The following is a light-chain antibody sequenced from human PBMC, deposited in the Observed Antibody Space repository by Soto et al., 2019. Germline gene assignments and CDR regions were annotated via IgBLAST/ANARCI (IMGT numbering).Light chain of an antibody. Sequence: SYELTQPPSVSVAPGQTARITCGGNTIGGKSVHWYQQKPGQAPVLVVYDGTDRPSGIPERFSGSNSGNTATLTISSVEAGDEADYYCQVWDTSSDRSYVFGTGTKVTVL. CDR2: DGT. V-gene: IGLV3-21*02. CDR3: QVWDTSSDRSYV. CDR1: TIGGKS. J-gene: IGLJ1*01.